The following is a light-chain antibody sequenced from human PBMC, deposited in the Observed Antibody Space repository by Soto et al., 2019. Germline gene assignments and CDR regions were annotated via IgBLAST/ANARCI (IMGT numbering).Light chain of an antibody. CDR1: QDISKY. CDR2: HSS. V-gene: IGKV1-33*01. Sequence: DILMTQSPSSLSPSVGDRVTITCQASQDISKYLNWYQQKPGKAPRLLIYHSSNLETGVPSRFSGSGSGTHFTFTISSLQHEDIATYFCQQYDSFPRTFGQGTKLDLK. CDR3: QQYDSFPRT. J-gene: IGKJ2*01.